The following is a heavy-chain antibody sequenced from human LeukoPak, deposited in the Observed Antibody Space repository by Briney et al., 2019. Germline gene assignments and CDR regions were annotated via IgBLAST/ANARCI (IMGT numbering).Heavy chain of an antibody. J-gene: IGHJ6*03. V-gene: IGHV1-18*01. D-gene: IGHD2-2*02. CDR2: ISAYNGNT. Sequence: ASVKVSCKASGYTFTSYGISWVRQAPGQGLEWMGWISAYNGNTNYAQKLQGRVTMTTDTSTSTAYMELRSLRSDDTAVYYCARVNLGYCSSTSCYSDMDVWGKGTTVTVSS. CDR3: ARVNLGYCSSTSCYSDMDV. CDR1: GYTFTSYG.